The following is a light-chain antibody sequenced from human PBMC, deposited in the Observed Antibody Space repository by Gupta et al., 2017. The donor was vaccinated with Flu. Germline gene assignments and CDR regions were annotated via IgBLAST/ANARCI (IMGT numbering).Light chain of an antibody. CDR2: GAS. CDR1: QTISNNY. Sequence: EIVLTQSPATLSLSPGERVTLSCRARQTISNNYLAWYQQKPGQAPRLLLYGASSRATGIPDRFSGSGVGKDLTLTITRREQEDFAVYYCQQYGNSALYTFGQGTKMEI. J-gene: IGKJ2*01. V-gene: IGKV3-20*01. CDR3: QQYGNSALYT.